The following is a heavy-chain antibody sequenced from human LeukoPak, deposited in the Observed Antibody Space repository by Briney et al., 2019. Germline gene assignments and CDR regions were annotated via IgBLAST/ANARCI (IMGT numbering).Heavy chain of an antibody. CDR1: GGSISSGLYS. Sequence: SETLSLTCDVSGGSISSGLYSWSWIRQPLGKGLEWIGYIYHTGSTYYNPSLKSRVTISVDTSKNQFSLRLSSVTAADTAVYYCARLGYDGSGFHDYWGQGTLVTVSS. J-gene: IGHJ4*02. V-gene: IGHV4-30-2*02. CDR2: IYHTGST. CDR3: ARLGYDGSGFHDY. D-gene: IGHD3-22*01.